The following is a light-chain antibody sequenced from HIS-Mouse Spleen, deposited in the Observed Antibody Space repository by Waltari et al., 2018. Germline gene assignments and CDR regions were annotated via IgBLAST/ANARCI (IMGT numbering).Light chain of an antibody. CDR2: KDS. Sequence: SYALTQPPSVTVSPAQTAGITCPGNALPKQYAYWYQQKPGPAPVLVIYKDSERPSGIPERFSGSSSGTTVTLTISGVQAEDEADYYCQSADSSGTYHVVFGGGTKLTVL. J-gene: IGLJ2*01. V-gene: IGLV3-25*03. CDR1: ALPKQY. CDR3: QSADSSGTYHVV.